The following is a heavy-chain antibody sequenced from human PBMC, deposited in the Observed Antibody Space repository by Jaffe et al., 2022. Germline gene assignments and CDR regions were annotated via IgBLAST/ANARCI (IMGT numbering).Heavy chain of an antibody. CDR2: IRYDGSNK. Sequence: QVQLVESGGGVVQPGGSLRLSCAASGFTFSSYGMHWVRQAPGKGLEWVAFIRYDGSNKYYADSVKGRFTISRDNSKNTLYLQMNSLRAEDTAVYYCAKGYYDILTGYYFLGMDVWGKGTTVTVSS. D-gene: IGHD3-9*01. V-gene: IGHV3-30*02. CDR3: AKGYYDILTGYYFLGMDV. CDR1: GFTFSSYG. J-gene: IGHJ6*04.